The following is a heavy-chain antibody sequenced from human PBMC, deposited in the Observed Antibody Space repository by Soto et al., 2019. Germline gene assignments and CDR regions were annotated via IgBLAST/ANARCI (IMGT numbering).Heavy chain of an antibody. Sequence: QVQLVQSGAEVKKPGASVKVSCKASGYTFTSYDINWVRQATGQGLEWMGWMNPNSGNTGYAQKFQGRVPMTRNTPISTAYMELSSLRSEATAVYYCARAIGITIFGVVIHYYYYGMDVWGQGTTVTVSS. D-gene: IGHD3-3*01. CDR2: MNPNSGNT. CDR3: ARAIGITIFGVVIHYYYYGMDV. J-gene: IGHJ6*02. V-gene: IGHV1-8*01. CDR1: GYTFTSYD.